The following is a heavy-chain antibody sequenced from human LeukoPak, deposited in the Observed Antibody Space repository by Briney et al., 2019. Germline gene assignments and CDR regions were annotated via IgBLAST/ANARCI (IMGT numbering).Heavy chain of an antibody. CDR2: INPNSGGT. J-gene: IGHJ4*02. CDR3: ARHSDSAGFAP. D-gene: IGHD4-11*01. Sequence: ASVKVSCKASGYTFAGYYLHWVRQAPGQGLEWMGRINPNSGGTNYAPKFQDRVAMTRDTSNSTAYMELSRLRYDDTAVYYCARHSDSAGFAPWGQGSLVIVSS. CDR1: GYTFAGYY. V-gene: IGHV1-2*06.